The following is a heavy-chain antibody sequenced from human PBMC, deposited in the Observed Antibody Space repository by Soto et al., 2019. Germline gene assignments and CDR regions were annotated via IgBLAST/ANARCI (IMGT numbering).Heavy chain of an antibody. CDR1: GFTFSSYA. J-gene: IGHJ4*02. V-gene: IGHV3-23*01. CDR2: ISGSGGST. Sequence: GGSLRLSCAASGFTFSSYAMSWVRQAPGKGLEWVSAISGSGGSTYYADSVKGRFTISRDNSKNTLYLQMNSLRAEDTAVYYCANLPEETPTGYWGQGTLVTVSS. CDR3: ANLPEETPTGY.